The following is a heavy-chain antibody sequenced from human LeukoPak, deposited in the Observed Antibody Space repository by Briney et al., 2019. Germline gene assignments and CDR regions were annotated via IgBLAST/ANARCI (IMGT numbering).Heavy chain of an antibody. Sequence: PSETLSLTCTVSGGSISSGGYYWSWIRQPPGRGLVWVRDIYYSGSAYCNPSLKSRVTISVDTSKTHYSLKLSSVTGADTAVHYCARVPAYYASSGMDVWGQGTTVTVSS. CDR2: IYYSGSA. V-gene: IGHV4-31*03. CDR3: ARVPAYYASSGMDV. J-gene: IGHJ6*02. CDR1: GGSISSGGYY. D-gene: IGHD3-22*01.